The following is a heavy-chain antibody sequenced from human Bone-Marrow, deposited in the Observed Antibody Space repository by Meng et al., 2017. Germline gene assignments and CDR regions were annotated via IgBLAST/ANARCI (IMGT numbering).Heavy chain of an antibody. V-gene: IGHV4-34*01. Sequence: QVQLRQWGAGLLKPSETLSFTCAVYGGSFSGFYWNWFRQPPGKGLEWIAEINHSGSTNINPSLKSRVTILADTSKNQFSLKVRSVTAADTAVYYCAREAYSTSLSSATGFDYWGQGTLVTVSS. J-gene: IGHJ4*02. CDR1: GGSFSGFY. CDR3: AREAYSTSLSSATGFDY. CDR2: INHSGST. D-gene: IGHD6-13*01.